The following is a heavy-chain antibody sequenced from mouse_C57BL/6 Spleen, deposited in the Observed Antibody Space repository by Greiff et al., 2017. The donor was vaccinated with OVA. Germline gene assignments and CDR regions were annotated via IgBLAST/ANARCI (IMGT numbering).Heavy chain of an antibody. CDR2: ISYSGST. CDR1: GYSITSDY. J-gene: IGHJ1*03. CDR3: ARWAPNYYGSSYWYFDV. D-gene: IGHD1-1*01. V-gene: IGHV3-8*01. Sequence: EVKLMESGPGLAKPSQTLSLTCSVTGYSITSDYWNWIRKFPGNKLEYMGYISYSGSTYYNPSLKSRISITRDTSKNQYYLQLNSVTTEDTATYYCARWAPNYYGSSYWYFDVWGTGTTVTVSS.